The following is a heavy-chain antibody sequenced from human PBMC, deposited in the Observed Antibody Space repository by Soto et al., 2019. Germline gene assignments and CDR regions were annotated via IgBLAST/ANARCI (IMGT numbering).Heavy chain of an antibody. Sequence: GGSLRLSCAASGFTFSDHYMDWVRQAPGKGLEWVGRTRNKANSYTTEYAASVKGRFTISRDDSKNSLYLQMNSLKTEDTAVYYCARGEYYDFWSGRNPYYYYMDVWGKGTTVTVSS. CDR3: ARGEYYDFWSGRNPYYYYMDV. CDR1: GFTFSDHY. J-gene: IGHJ6*03. V-gene: IGHV3-72*01. D-gene: IGHD3-3*01. CDR2: TRNKANSYTT.